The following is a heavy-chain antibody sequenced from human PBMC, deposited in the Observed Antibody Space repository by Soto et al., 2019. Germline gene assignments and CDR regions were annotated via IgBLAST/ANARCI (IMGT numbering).Heavy chain of an antibody. Sequence: ASVKVSCKASGYTFTGYYMHWVRQAPGQGLEWMGWINPNSGGTNYAQKFQGWVTMTRDTSISTAYMELSRLSSDDTAVYYCVRGRQYSSGWYEYWGQGTLVTVSS. V-gene: IGHV1-2*04. J-gene: IGHJ4*02. CDR2: INPNSGGT. D-gene: IGHD6-19*01. CDR1: GYTFTGYY. CDR3: VRGRQYSSGWYEY.